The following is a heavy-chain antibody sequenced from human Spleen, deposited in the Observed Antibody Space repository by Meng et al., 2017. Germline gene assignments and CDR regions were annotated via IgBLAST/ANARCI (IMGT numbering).Heavy chain of an antibody. V-gene: IGHV3-20*04. CDR2: INWNGGGT. Sequence: GESLKISCAASGFTFSNAWMTWVRQAPGKGLEWVSGINWNGGGTDYADSVKGRFSISRDNAKNSLYLQMNSLRAEDTALYYCARQEVYGYRGGDYWGQGTLVTVSS. CDR3: ARQEVYGYRGGDY. D-gene: IGHD5/OR15-5a*01. J-gene: IGHJ4*02. CDR1: GFTFSNAW.